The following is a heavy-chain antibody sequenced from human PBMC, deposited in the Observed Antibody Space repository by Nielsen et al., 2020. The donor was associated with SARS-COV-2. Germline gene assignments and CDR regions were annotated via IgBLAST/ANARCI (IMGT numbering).Heavy chain of an antibody. D-gene: IGHD6-13*01. CDR2: IYYNGST. V-gene: IGHV4-59*01. CDR1: GGSISSYY. J-gene: IGHJ6*03. Sequence: SETLSLTCTASGGSISSYYWSWIRQPPGKGLEWIGYIYYNGSTNYNPSLKSRVTISVDTSKNQFSLKLSSVTAADTAVYYCARAGYSSSWYGGSFYYYMDVWGKGTTVTVSS. CDR3: ARAGYSSSWYGGSFYYYMDV.